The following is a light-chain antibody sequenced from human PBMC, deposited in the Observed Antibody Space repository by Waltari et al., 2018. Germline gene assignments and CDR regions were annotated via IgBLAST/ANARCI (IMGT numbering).Light chain of an antibody. CDR1: SSDVGGYTY. Sequence: QSALTQPASMSGSPGQSITISCTGSSSDVGGYTYVSWYRQHPGQAPKLIIYEVTYRPPGVSNRFSGSKSGNTASLTISVLQAEDEADYYCSSFTTSSTLVFGGGTKLTVL. J-gene: IGLJ3*02. V-gene: IGLV2-14*01. CDR2: EVT. CDR3: SSFTTSSTLV.